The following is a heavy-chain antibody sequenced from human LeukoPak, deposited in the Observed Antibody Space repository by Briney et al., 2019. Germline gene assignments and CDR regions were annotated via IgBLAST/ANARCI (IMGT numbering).Heavy chain of an antibody. CDR1: GFTFSSYA. CDR2: ISYDGSNK. V-gene: IGHV3-30*04. D-gene: IGHD3-22*01. Sequence: GGSLRLSCAASGFTFSSYAMHWVRQAPGKGLEWVAVISYDGSNKYYADSVKGRFTISRDNSKNTLYLQMNSLRAEDTAVYYCARDQRTYSSGRSGYGMDVWGQGTTVTVSS. CDR3: ARDQRTYSSGRSGYGMDV. J-gene: IGHJ6*02.